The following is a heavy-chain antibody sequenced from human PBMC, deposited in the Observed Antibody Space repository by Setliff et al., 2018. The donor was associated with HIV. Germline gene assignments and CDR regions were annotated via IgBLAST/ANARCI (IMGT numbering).Heavy chain of an antibody. J-gene: IGHJ6*03. CDR1: GGSISSYY. D-gene: IGHD3-10*01. CDR2: IYTSGST. Sequence: PSETLSLTCTVSGGSISSYYWSWIRQPAGKGLEWIGRIYTSGSTNYNPSLKSRVTMSVDTSKNQFSLTLSSVTAADTAVYYCARHLYYGSGYYYYMDVWGKGTTVTVSS. CDR3: ARHLYYGSGYYYYMDV. V-gene: IGHV4-4*07.